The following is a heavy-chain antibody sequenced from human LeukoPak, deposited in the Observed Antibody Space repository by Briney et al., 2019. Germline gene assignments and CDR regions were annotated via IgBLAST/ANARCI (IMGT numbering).Heavy chain of an antibody. CDR3: ARDSGYCSGGSCYSSRQYNWFDP. Sequence: SETLSLTCTVSGGSISSGDYYWSWIRQPPGKGLEWIGYIYYSGSTYYNPSLESRVTISVDTSKNQFSLKLSSVTAADTAVYYCARDSGYCSGGSCYSSRQYNWFDPWAQGTLVTVSS. J-gene: IGHJ5*02. V-gene: IGHV4-30-4*01. CDR1: GGSISSGDYY. D-gene: IGHD2-15*01. CDR2: IYYSGST.